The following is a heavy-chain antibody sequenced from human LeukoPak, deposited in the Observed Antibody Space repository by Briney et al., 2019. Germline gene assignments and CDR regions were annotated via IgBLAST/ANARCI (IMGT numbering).Heavy chain of an antibody. V-gene: IGHV1-69*13. Sequence: SVKVSCKVSGYTLTELSMHWVRQAPGQGLEWMGGIIPIFGTANYAQKFQGRVTITADESTSTAYMELSSLRSEDTAVYYCARDKQSVCTNGVCYTRYYYGMDVWGQGTTVTVSS. J-gene: IGHJ6*02. D-gene: IGHD2-8*01. CDR2: IIPIFGTA. CDR1: GYTLTELS. CDR3: ARDKQSVCTNGVCYTRYYYGMDV.